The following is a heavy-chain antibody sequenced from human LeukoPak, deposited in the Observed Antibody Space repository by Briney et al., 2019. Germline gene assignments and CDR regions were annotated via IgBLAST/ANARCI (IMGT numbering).Heavy chain of an antibody. J-gene: IGHJ6*01. Sequence: SETLSLTCTIPGGSISSYYWSWIPQPPGKGLERIGYIYYSGSTNYNPSLKSRVTISVDTSKNQFSLQLSSVTAADPAVHYGGRFEPAAMYGMDVSGQGTTVTV. CDR2: IYYSGST. V-gene: IGHV4-59*01. CDR1: GGSISSYY. D-gene: IGHD2-2*01. CDR3: GRFEPAAMYGMDV.